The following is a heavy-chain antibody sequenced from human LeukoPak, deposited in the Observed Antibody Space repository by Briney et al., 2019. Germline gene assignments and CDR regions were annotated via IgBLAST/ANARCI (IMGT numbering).Heavy chain of an antibody. V-gene: IGHV3-48*01. CDR2: ISSSSTTI. CDR3: ATRSSGYSYGV. J-gene: IGHJ4*02. CDR1: GFTFSSYS. D-gene: IGHD5-18*01. Sequence: GGSLRLSCAASGFTFSSYSTNWVRQAPGKGLEWVSYISSSSTTIYYADSVKGRFTISRDNAKNSLYLQMNSLRAEDTALYYCATRSSGYSYGVWGQGTLVTVSS.